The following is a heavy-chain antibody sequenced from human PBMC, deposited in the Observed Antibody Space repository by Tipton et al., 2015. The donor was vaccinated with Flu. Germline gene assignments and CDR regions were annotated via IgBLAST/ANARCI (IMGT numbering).Heavy chain of an antibody. CDR3: ARGGMVRGYPLGGWFDP. D-gene: IGHD3-10*01. V-gene: IGHV4-34*01. Sequence: TLSLTCAVYGGSFSGYYWSWIRQPPGKGLEWIGEINHSGSTNYNPSLKSRVTISVDTSKNQFSLKLSSVTAADTAVYYCARGGMVRGYPLGGWFDPWGQGTLVTVSS. CDR2: INHSGST. CDR1: GGSFSGYY. J-gene: IGHJ5*02.